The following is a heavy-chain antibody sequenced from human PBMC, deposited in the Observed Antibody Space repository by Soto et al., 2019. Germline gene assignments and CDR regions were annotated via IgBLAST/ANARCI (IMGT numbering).Heavy chain of an antibody. D-gene: IGHD5-12*01. CDR2: IYYSGTT. CDR1: GGSIKVGGYY. CDR3: ARLAYSHYST. Sequence: PSATLSLTCTVSGGSIKVGGYYWGWIRQPPGKGLEWVATIYYSGTTYYNPSLKSRLTISLDTSRNQFSLDLTSVTAADTAVYYCARLAYSHYSTWGQGTLVTVSS. V-gene: IGHV4-39*01. J-gene: IGHJ4*02.